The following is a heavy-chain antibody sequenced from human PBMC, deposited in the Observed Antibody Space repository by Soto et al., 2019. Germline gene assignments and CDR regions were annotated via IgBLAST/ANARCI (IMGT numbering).Heavy chain of an antibody. D-gene: IGHD3-16*01. J-gene: IGHJ6*02. CDR2: ISYDGTIK. CDR3: AKGHDLIRDQYYYGLDV. CDR1: GFTFSTFG. V-gene: IGHV3-30*18. Sequence: QVQLVESGGGVVQPGRSLRLPCAASGFTFSTFGMHWVRQAPGKGLEWVAVISYDGTIKYYVDSVKGRFTISRDNSKNTLYLQMNSLRAEDTAVYYCAKGHDLIRDQYYYGLDVWGQGTTVTVSS.